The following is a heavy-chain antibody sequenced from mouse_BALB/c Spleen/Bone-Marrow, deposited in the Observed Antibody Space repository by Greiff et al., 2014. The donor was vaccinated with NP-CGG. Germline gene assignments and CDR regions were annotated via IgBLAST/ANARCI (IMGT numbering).Heavy chain of an antibody. J-gene: IGHJ2*01. CDR3: ARTTTVVATYYFDY. Sequence: QVQLQQSGAELVKPGASVKLSCKASGYTFTSYWMHWVKQRPGQGLEWIGEINPSNGRTNYNEKFKSKATLTVDKSSSTAYMQLSSLTSEDSAVYYGARTTTVVATYYFDYWGQGTTLTVSS. V-gene: IGHV1S81*02. CDR1: GYTFTSYW. D-gene: IGHD1-1*01. CDR2: INPSNGRT.